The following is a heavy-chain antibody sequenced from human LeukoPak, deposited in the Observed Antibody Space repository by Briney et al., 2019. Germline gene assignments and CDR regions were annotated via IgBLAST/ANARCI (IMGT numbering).Heavy chain of an antibody. J-gene: IGHJ4*02. CDR3: ARDRGVFHS. V-gene: IGHV4-4*02. CDR1: GGSISSSNW. Sequence: SETLSLTCTVSGGSISSSNWWSWVRQPPGKGLEWIGEIYPSGSTNYNPSLKGRVTISVDKSKNQFSLKLNSVTAADTAFYYCARDRGVFHSWGQGTLVTVSS. CDR2: IYPSGST. D-gene: IGHD3-10*01.